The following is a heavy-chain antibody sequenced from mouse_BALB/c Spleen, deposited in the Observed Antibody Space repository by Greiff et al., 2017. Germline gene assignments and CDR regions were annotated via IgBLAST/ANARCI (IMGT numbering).Heavy chain of an antibody. CDR1: GYSFTGYF. J-gene: IGHJ4*01. CDR2: INPYNGDT. Sequence: EVKLMESGPELVKPGASVKISCKASGYSFTGYFMNWVKQSHGKSLEWIGRINPYNGDTFYNQKFKGKATLTVDKSSSTAHMELLSLTSEDSAVYYCGRYYGSSSMDYWGQGTSVTVSS. V-gene: IGHV1-37*01. CDR3: GRYYGSSSMDY. D-gene: IGHD1-1*01.